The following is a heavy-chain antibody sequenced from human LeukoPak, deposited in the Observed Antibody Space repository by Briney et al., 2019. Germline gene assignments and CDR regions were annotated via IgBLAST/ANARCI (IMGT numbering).Heavy chain of an antibody. CDR3: AREESGGYSYYFDY. D-gene: IGHD3-22*01. CDR2: ISYDGTNK. CDR1: GFTFRNYA. J-gene: IGHJ4*02. Sequence: PGGSLRLSCAASGFTFRNYALHWVRQAPGKGLEWVAVISYDGTNKYYGDSVKGRFTISRDNSKNTLYLQMNSLRTEDTAVYYCAREESGGYSYYFDYWGQGALVTVSS. V-gene: IGHV3-30-3*01.